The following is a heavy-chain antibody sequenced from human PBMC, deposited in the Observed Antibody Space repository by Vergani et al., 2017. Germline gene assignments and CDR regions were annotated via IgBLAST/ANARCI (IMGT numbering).Heavy chain of an antibody. V-gene: IGHV5-51*03. CDR2: IYPGDSDT. CDR1: GYSFTSYW. Sequence: EVQLVQSGAEVKKPGASLKISCKGSGYSFTSYWIGWVRQMPGKGLEWMGIIYPGDSDTRYSPSFQGQVTISADKSISTAYLQWSSLKASDTAMYYCAGRPRAVAGSDAFDIWGQGTMVTVSS. CDR3: AGRPRAVAGSDAFDI. D-gene: IGHD6-19*01. J-gene: IGHJ3*02.